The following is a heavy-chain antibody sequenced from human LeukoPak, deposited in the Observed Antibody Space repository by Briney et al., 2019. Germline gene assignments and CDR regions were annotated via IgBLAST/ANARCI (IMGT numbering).Heavy chain of an antibody. CDR1: GYTFTSYG. CDR3: ARDSSGSCYVPTHWFDP. Sequence: ASVKVSCKASGYTFTSYGISWVRQAPGQGLEWMGWISAYDGNTNYAQKLQGRVTMTTDTSTSTAYMELRSLRSDDTAVYYCARDSSGSCYVPTHWFDPWGQGTLVTVSS. V-gene: IGHV1-18*01. J-gene: IGHJ5*02. D-gene: IGHD1-26*01. CDR2: ISAYDGNT.